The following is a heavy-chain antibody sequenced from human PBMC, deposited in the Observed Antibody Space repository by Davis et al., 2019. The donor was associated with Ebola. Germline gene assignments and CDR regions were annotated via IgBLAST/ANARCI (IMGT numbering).Heavy chain of an antibody. Sequence: SCAASGFTFSSYGMHWVRQAPGKGLEWVAVISYDGSNKYYADSVKGRFTISRDNSKNTLYLQMNSLRAEDTAVYYCARDQGNQYYYYGMDVWGKGTTVTVSS. CDR2: ISYDGSNK. CDR3: ARDQGNQYYYYGMDV. CDR1: GFTFSSYG. V-gene: IGHV3-30*03. D-gene: IGHD1-14*01. J-gene: IGHJ6*04.